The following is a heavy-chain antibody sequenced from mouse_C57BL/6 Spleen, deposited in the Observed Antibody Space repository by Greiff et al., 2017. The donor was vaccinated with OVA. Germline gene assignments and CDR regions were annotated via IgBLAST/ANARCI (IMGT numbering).Heavy chain of an antibody. J-gene: IGHJ1*03. CDR1: GYTFTNYW. CDR2: IYPGGGYT. D-gene: IGHD1-1*01. CDR3: ARNYGSGYFDV. V-gene: IGHV1-63*01. Sequence: VQLQESGAELVRPGTSVKMSCKASGYTFTNYWIGWAKQRPGHGLEWIGDIYPGGGYTNYNEKFKGKATLTADKSSSTAYMQFSSLTSEDSAIYYCARNYGSGYFDVWGTGTTVTVSS.